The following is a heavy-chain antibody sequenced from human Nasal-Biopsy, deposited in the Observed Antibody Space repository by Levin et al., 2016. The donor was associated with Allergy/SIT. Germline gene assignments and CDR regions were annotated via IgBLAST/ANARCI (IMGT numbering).Heavy chain of an antibody. CDR1: GYTFTDYY. V-gene: IGHV1-2*02. J-gene: IGHJ4*02. D-gene: IGHD2-2*01. CDR3: ARQPRTKGYCSGANCYDGYLDY. Sequence: ASVKVSCKASGYTFTDYYTHWVRQAPGQGLEWMGWINPNSGGSYFSEKFQGRVTMTRDTSTGAAYVELSSLRSDDTAVYFCARQPRTKGYCSGANCYDGYLDYWGQGTLVTVSS. CDR2: INPNSGGS.